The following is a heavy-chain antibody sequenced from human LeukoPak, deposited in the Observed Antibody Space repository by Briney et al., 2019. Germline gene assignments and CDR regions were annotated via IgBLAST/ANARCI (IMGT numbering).Heavy chain of an antibody. Sequence: GGSLRLSCAASGFTFSSYIMNWVRQAPGKGLEWVSSISSSSSYIYYADSVKGRFTISRDNSKNTLYLQMNSLRAEDTAVYYCARSTNYLDFDYWGQGTLVTVSS. CDR2: ISSSSSYI. V-gene: IGHV3-21*04. D-gene: IGHD1-7*01. J-gene: IGHJ4*02. CDR1: GFTFSSYI. CDR3: ARSTNYLDFDY.